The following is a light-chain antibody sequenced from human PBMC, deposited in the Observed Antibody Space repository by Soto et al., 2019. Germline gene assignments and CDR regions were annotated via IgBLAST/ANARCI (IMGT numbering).Light chain of an antibody. V-gene: IGLV1-40*01. J-gene: IGLJ1*01. CDR2: GNI. CDR3: QAYDSSLSVYV. Sequence: QSVLTQPPSVSGAPGQRVTISCSGSSSNIGAGYEVHWYQQLPGTAPKLLIYGNINRPSGVPDRFSGSKSGTSASLAITGLQAEDEADYYCQAYDSSLSVYVFGTGTQLTVL. CDR1: SSNIGAGYE.